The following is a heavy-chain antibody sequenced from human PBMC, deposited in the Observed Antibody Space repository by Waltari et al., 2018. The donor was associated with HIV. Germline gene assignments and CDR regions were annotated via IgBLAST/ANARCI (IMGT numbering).Heavy chain of an antibody. CDR3: TTDYWVVTAY. J-gene: IGHJ4*02. D-gene: IGHD2-21*02. Sequence: EVQLVESGGGLVKPGGSLRLSCAASGFTFSDAWMNWVRQAPGKGLEWVGRIKSSTDGGTIDYAAPVKGRFTISRDDSKNTLYLQMNSLKTEDTAVYFCTTDYWVVTAYWGQGTLVTVSS. CDR1: GFTFSDAW. V-gene: IGHV3-15*01. CDR2: IKSSTDGGTI.